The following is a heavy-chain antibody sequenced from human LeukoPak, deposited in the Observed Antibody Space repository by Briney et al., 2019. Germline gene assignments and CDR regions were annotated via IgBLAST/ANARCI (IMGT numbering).Heavy chain of an antibody. J-gene: IGHJ4*01. Sequence: PGGSLRLSCAGSGFNFRDHWMSWLRQAPGKGPEWVAHIKPDGREKYYVDSVKGRFIISRDDARNPLSLQMNSLRAEDTAVYYCAGSFGDVKNFWGQGTLVTVSS. CDR3: AGSFGDVKNF. D-gene: IGHD3-10*01. CDR1: GFNFRDHW. V-gene: IGHV3-7*01. CDR2: IKPDGREK.